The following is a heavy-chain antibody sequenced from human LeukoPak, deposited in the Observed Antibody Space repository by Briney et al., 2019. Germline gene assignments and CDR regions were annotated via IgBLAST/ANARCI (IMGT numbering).Heavy chain of an antibody. J-gene: IGHJ4*02. CDR1: TFTFSSYG. Sequence: GGSLRLSCAASTFTFSSYGMHWVRQAPGKGLEWVAFIQYDGNKRYYADSVKGRFTISRDNSKNTLYLQMNSLRPEDTALYYCANTMYSSAWSPFDYWGRGTLVTVSS. CDR3: ANTMYSSAWSPFDY. D-gene: IGHD6-19*01. V-gene: IGHV3-30*02. CDR2: IQYDGNKR.